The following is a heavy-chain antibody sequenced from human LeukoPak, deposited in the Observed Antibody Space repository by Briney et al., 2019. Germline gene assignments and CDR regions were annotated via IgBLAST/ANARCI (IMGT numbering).Heavy chain of an antibody. D-gene: IGHD3-22*01. V-gene: IGHV1-46*01. CDR3: ARVYSARRTVVVITVLGY. CDR2: INPSGGST. Sequence: ASVKVSCKASGYTLTSYFIHWVRQAPGQGLEWMGIINPSGGSTSYAQKFQGRVTMTRDTSTSTVYMELSSLRSEDTAVYYCARVYSARRTVVVITVLGYWGQGTLVTVSS. CDR1: GYTLTSYF. J-gene: IGHJ4*02.